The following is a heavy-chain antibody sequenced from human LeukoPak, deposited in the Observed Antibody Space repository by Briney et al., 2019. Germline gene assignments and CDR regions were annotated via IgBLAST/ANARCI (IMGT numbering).Heavy chain of an antibody. Sequence: PGGSLRLSCAASGFTFDDYAMHWVRQAPGKGLEWVSLISGDGGSTYYADSVKGRFTISRDNSKNSLYLQMNSLRTEDTALYYCAKDVYCSSTSCPPRADPWGQGTLVTVSS. CDR3: AKDVYCSSTSCPPRADP. CDR1: GFTFDDYA. D-gene: IGHD2-2*01. J-gene: IGHJ5*02. CDR2: ISGDGGST. V-gene: IGHV3-43*02.